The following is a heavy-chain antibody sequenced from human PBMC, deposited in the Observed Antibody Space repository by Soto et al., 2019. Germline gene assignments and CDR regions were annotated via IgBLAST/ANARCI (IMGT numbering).Heavy chain of an antibody. J-gene: IGHJ5*02. CDR2: ISSSGST. Sequence: SETLSLTCTVSGDSIGGVGYWSWIRQFPGRGLEWIGCISSSGSTYYNPALNNRISLSLDPSQNQFSLKLLSVTAADTAVYYCARDMHAGFTHYFDPWGQGTLVTVSS. D-gene: IGHD1-26*01. V-gene: IGHV4-31*03. CDR3: ARDMHAGFTHYFDP. CDR1: GDSIGGVGY.